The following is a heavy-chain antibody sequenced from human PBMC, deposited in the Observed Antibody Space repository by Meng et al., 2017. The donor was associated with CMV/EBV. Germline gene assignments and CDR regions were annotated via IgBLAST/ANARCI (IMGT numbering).Heavy chain of an antibody. CDR3: ARGLDYYDSSGKFDY. CDR2: ISYDGSNK. Sequence: GESLKISCAASGFTVSSGYMSWVRQAPGKGLEWVAVISYDGSNKYYADSVKGRFTISRDNSKNTLYLQMNSLRAEDTAVYYCARGLDYYDSSGKFDYWGQGTLVTVSS. J-gene: IGHJ4*02. CDR1: GFTVSSGY. D-gene: IGHD3-22*01. V-gene: IGHV3-30-3*01.